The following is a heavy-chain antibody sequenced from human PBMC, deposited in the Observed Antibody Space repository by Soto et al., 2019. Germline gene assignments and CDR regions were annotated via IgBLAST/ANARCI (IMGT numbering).Heavy chain of an antibody. V-gene: IGHV3-33*01. CDR1: GFTFSSYG. CDR3: ARDYSSSSGGFDY. J-gene: IGHJ4*02. CDR2: IWYDGSHK. Sequence: QVQLAESGGGVVQPGRSLRLSCAASGFTFSSYGMHWVRQAPGKGLEWVAVIWYDGSHKYYADSVKGRFTISRDNSKNTLYLQMNSLRGEDTAVYYCARDYSSSSGGFDYWGQGALVTVSS. D-gene: IGHD6-6*01.